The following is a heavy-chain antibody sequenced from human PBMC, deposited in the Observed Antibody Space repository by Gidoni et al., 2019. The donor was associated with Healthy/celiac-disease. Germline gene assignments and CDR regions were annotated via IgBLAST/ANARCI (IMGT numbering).Heavy chain of an antibody. V-gene: IGHV3-23*01. D-gene: IGHD1-26*01. CDR3: AKIDGGSYYNYFDY. CDR2: ISGSGGST. Sequence: EVQLLESGGGLVQHGGSLRSSCAASGFSFRSDAMSWVREAPGKGLEWVVAISGSGGSTYYADAVKGRFTISRDNSKNTLYLQMNSLRAEDTAVYYCAKIDGGSYYNYFDYWGQGTLVTVSS. J-gene: IGHJ4*02. CDR1: GFSFRSDA.